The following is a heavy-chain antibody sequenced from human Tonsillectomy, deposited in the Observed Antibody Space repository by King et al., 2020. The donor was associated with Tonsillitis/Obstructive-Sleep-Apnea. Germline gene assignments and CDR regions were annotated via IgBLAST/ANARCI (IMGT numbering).Heavy chain of an antibody. CDR1: GFTFSTYA. Sequence: VQLVESGGGVVQPGRSLRLSCAASGFTFSTYAMDWVRQAPGKGLEWVAVISFDGSNKYYADSVKGRFTISRDHSKNTLYLQMNSVRAEDTALYYCAREGDDISGYYPHEFDYWGQGTLVTVSS. CDR3: AREGDDISGYYPHEFDY. V-gene: IGHV3-30*04. CDR2: ISFDGSNK. D-gene: IGHD3-22*01. J-gene: IGHJ4*02.